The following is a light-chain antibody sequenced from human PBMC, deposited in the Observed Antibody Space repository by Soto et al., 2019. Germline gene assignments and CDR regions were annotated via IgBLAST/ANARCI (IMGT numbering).Light chain of an antibody. CDR3: ISYTTISTYV. V-gene: IGLV2-14*03. CDR1: SSDVDGYNY. Sequence: QSVLTQPASVSGSPGQSIAISCTGTSSDVDGYNYVSWYQHHPGKAPKLMIYDVSGRPSGVSNRFSGSKSGNTSSLTISGLQAEDEADYYCISYTTISTYVFGTGTKVTV. CDR2: DVS. J-gene: IGLJ1*01.